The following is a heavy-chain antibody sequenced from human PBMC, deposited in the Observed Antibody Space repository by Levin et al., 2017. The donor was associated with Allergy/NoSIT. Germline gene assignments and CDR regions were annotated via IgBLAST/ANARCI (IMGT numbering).Heavy chain of an antibody. CDR3: ARALMPATDDAFDI. J-gene: IGHJ3*02. CDR1: GYIFTSYY. CDR2: INPVSAST. Sequence: GGSLRLSCKASGYIFTSYYMHWVRQAPGQGLEWMGIINPVSASTNYAQKFQDRVTMTRDMSTTTVYMELSSLRSDDTAVYYCARALMPATDDAFDIWGLGTVVTVSS. D-gene: IGHD2-15*01. V-gene: IGHV1-46*01.